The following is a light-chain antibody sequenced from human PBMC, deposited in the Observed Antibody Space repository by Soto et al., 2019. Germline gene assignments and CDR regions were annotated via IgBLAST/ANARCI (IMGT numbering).Light chain of an antibody. Sequence: EIVLTQSPVTLSLSPGERATLSCRASQSVSNYLGWYQQKPGQAPRLLIYGASTRATGIPARFSGSGSGTEFTLTISSLQSEDFAVYYCQQYNNWPPWTFGQGTKVEIK. CDR1: QSVSNY. V-gene: IGKV3-15*01. CDR3: QQYNNWPPWT. J-gene: IGKJ1*01. CDR2: GAS.